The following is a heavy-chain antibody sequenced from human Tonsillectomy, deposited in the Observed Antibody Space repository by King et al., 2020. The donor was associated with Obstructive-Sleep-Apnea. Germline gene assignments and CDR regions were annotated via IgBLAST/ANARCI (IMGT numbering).Heavy chain of an antibody. CDR3: ARVPSYNGRVNYFDY. V-gene: IGHV3-30*04. J-gene: IGHJ4*02. D-gene: IGHD1-26*01. CDR1: GFTFSNYV. CDR2: ISYDGSYK. Sequence: VQLVESGGGVVQPGRSLRLSCAASGFTFSNYVMHWVRQAPGKGLEWVAVISYDGSYKYYAESVKGRFTISRDNSKNTLYLQMNSLRAEVTAVYYCARVPSYNGRVNYFDYWGQGTLVTVSS.